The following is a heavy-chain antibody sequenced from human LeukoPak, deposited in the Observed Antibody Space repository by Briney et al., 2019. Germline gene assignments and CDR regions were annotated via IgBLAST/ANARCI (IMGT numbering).Heavy chain of an antibody. D-gene: IGHD3-22*01. Sequence: PSETLSLTCTVSGVSISNYYWSWIRQPPGKGLEWIGYIYYSGSTNYNPSLKSRVTISLDTSKNQFSLKLTSVTAADTAVYYCARGSFDGSAYYYDYWGQGTLVTVSS. CDR2: IYYSGST. J-gene: IGHJ4*02. CDR3: ARGSFDGSAYYYDY. CDR1: GVSISNYY. V-gene: IGHV4-59*01.